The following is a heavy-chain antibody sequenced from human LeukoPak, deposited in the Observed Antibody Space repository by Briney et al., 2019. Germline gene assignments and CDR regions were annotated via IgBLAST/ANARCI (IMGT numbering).Heavy chain of an antibody. D-gene: IGHD2-15*01. CDR1: GGSISSSSYY. Sequence: SETLSLTCTVSGGSISSSSYYWGWIRQPPGKGLEWIGSIYYSGSTYYNPSLKSRVTISVDTSKNQFSLKLSSVTAAATAVYYWGGIVGVVAAVFDPWGQGTLVTVSS. CDR2: IYYSGST. V-gene: IGHV4-39*07. CDR3: GGIVGVVAAVFDP. J-gene: IGHJ5*02.